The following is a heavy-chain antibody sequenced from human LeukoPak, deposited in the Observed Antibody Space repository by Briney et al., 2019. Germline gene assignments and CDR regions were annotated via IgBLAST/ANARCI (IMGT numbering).Heavy chain of an antibody. CDR2: INRSGT. CDR3: ARVSPPATYPDSGDYFSLAPPRGDHQYYLMDV. Sequence: SETLSLTCVVTGGSFRDYYWSWIRQSPGKGLEWIGEINRSGTTDNPSLKSRVTMSIDTSKNQFSLKVTSVTAADTAVYYCARVSPPATYPDSGDYFSLAPPRGDHQYYLMDVWGQGTTVTVS. V-gene: IGHV4-34*10. D-gene: IGHD4-17*01. CDR1: GGSFRDYY. J-gene: IGHJ6*02.